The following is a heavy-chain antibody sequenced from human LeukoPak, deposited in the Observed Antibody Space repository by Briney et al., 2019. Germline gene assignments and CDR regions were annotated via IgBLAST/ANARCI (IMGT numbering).Heavy chain of an antibody. V-gene: IGHV4-59*08. CDR2: IYYSGST. CDR3: ARLPVGGIAAYFDY. D-gene: IGHD6-13*01. CDR1: GGSISSYY. Sequence: SETLSLTCTVSGGSISSYYWSWIRQPPGKGLEWIGYIYYSGSTNYNPSLKSRVTISVDTSKNQFSLKLSSVTAADTAVYYCARLPVGGIAAYFDYWGQGTLVTVSS. J-gene: IGHJ4*02.